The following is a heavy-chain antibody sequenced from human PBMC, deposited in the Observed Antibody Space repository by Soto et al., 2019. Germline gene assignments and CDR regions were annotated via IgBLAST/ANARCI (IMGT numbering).Heavy chain of an antibody. D-gene: IGHD5-12*01. V-gene: IGHV1-69*13. CDR2: IIPIFGTA. CDR3: ARAGYNHRRDFDY. Sequence: ASVKVSCKASGGTFSSYAMSWVRQAPGQGLEWMGGIIPIFGTANYAQKFQGRVTITADESTSTAYMELSSLRSEDTAVYYCARAGYNHRRDFDYWGQGTLVTVSS. J-gene: IGHJ4*02. CDR1: GGTFSSYA.